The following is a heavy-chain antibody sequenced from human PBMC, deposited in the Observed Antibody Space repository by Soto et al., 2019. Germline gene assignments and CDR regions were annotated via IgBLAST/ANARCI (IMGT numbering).Heavy chain of an antibody. CDR2: IIPTLGTP. V-gene: IGHV1-69*06. D-gene: IGHD2-8*01. CDR3: AKTRGGRYCVNGVCLTFDY. Sequence: QVQLVQSWAEVKKPGSSVKVSCEAPGGTFSIYAISWVRQAPGQGLEWMGGIIPTLGTPNYARKFQGRLTITADISTTTAYMELRNLKSDDTAVYFCAKTRGGRYCVNGVCLTFDYWGQGTLVTVSS. CDR1: GGTFSIYA. J-gene: IGHJ4*02.